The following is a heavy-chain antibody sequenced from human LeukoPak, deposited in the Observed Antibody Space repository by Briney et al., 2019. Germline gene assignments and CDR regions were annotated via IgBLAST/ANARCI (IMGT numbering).Heavy chain of an antibody. CDR1: GGTFRTFA. V-gene: IGHV1-69*05. J-gene: IGHJ6*03. CDR3: ARVAYDILTGTPYYYYMDV. D-gene: IGHD3-9*01. Sequence: SVKVSCKASGGTFRTFAISWVRQAPGQGLEWMGTVIPIFGSANYAQKFQGRLTITTDKSTTTTYMELTSLRSEDTAVYYCARVAYDILTGTPYYYYMDVWGKGTTVTVSS. CDR2: VIPIFGSA.